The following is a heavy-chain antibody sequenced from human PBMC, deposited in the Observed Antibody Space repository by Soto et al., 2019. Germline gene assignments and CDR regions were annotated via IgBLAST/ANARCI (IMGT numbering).Heavy chain of an antibody. J-gene: IGHJ4*02. V-gene: IGHV4-4*02. CDR2: IYHTGST. D-gene: IGHD1-26*01. CDR3: AHRPIVGAAI. CDR1: GGSISNSNW. Sequence: ASETLSLTCGVFGGSISNSNWWTWVRQPPGKGLEWIGEIYHTGSTNYNSSLMSRVTISLDKPNNQFSLKLSSVTAADTAVYYRAHRPIVGAAIWGQGTLVTVSS.